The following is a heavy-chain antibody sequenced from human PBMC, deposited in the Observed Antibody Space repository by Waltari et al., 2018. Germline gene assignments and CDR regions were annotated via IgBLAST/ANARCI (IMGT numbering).Heavy chain of an antibody. CDR2: INPRGGST. CDR1: GYTFTSYY. J-gene: IGHJ6*02. V-gene: IGHV1-46*01. CDR3: ARDSSLRSYGMDV. Sequence: QVQLVQSGAEVKKPGASVKVSCKASGYTFTSYYMHWVRQAPGQGLEWMGIINPRGGSTSDAQKFQGRVTMTRDTSTSTVYMELSSLRSEDTAVYYCARDSSLRSYGMDVWGQGTTVTVSS. D-gene: IGHD6-13*01.